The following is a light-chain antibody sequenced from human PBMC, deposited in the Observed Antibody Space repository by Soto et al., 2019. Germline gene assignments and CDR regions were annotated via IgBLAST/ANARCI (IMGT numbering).Light chain of an antibody. CDR3: AAWDDRLSGRL. Sequence: QSVLTQPPSASGTPGQRVTISCSGSTSDIGSNSVFWYQQLPGTAPKLLIYWSNQRPSGVPDRFSGSKSGTSGSLAISGLRSEDEAEYYCAAWDDRLSGRLFGGGTQLTVL. CDR2: WSN. J-gene: IGLJ3*02. CDR1: TSDIGSNS. V-gene: IGLV1-47*01.